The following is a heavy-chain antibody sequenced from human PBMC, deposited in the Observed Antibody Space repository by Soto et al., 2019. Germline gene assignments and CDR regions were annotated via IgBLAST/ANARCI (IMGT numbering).Heavy chain of an antibody. CDR2: INHSGST. Sequence: QVQLXQXGAGLLKPSETLSLTCAVYGGSFSGYYWSWIRQPPGKGLEWIGEINHSGSTNYNPSLKSRVTISVDTSKNQFSLKLSSVTAADTAVYYCAREVVASYGMDVWGQGTTVTVSS. CDR3: AREVVASYGMDV. CDR1: GGSFSGYY. J-gene: IGHJ6*02. D-gene: IGHD5-12*01. V-gene: IGHV4-34*01.